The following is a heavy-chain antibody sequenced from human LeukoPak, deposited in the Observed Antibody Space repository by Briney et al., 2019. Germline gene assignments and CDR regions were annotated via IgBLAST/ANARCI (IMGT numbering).Heavy chain of an antibody. CDR2: IWYDGSNK. CDR3: ARAPEGYSYGYYYGMDV. Sequence: GRSLRLSCAASGFTFSSYGMHWVRQAPGKGLEGVAGIWYDGSNKYYADSVKGRFTISRDNSKNTLYLQMNSLRAEDTAVYYCARAPEGYSYGYYYGMDVWGKGTTVTVSS. V-gene: IGHV3-33*01. D-gene: IGHD5-18*01. CDR1: GFTFSSYG. J-gene: IGHJ6*04.